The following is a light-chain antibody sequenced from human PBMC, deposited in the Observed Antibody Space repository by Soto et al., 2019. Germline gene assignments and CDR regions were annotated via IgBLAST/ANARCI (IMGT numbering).Light chain of an antibody. CDR2: GAS. V-gene: IGKV3-20*01. Sequence: EIVLTQSPGTLSLSPGERATLSCRASQSVSNSFLAWYQQKPGQAPRLLIYGASNRATGIPDRFSGSGSGTDFTLTISRLEPEDFAVYYCQQYVPSPWAFGQGTKVEIE. J-gene: IGKJ1*01. CDR1: QSVSNSF. CDR3: QQYVPSPWA.